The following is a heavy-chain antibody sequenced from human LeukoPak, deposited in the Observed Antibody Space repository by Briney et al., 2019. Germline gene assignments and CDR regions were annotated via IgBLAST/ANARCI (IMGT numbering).Heavy chain of an antibody. J-gene: IGHJ4*02. D-gene: IGHD3-16*01. CDR2: IYYSGGT. CDR1: GGSISSYY. CDR3: AKGWGYFDY. Sequence: SETLSLTCTVSGGSISSYYCNWIRQPPGKALGWIGYIYYSGGTNYNPSLKSRVTISVDTSKNQFSLKLNSVTAADTAVYYCAKGWGYFDYWGQGTLVTVSS. V-gene: IGHV4-59*01.